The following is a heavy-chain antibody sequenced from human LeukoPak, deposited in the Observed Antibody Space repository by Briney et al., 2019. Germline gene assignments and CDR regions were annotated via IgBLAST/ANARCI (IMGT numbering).Heavy chain of an antibody. J-gene: IGHJ4*01. CDR2: IKTKAEGETI. V-gene: IGHV3-15*05. CDR1: GFNFNDAY. Sequence: GESLRLSCAASGFNFNDAYMTWVRQAPGKGLEWTGRIKTKAEGETIHYAAPVKGRFSISKDDLRTTVYLQMNDLKADDTATYYCTTRLSWGHGTLVTVSS. D-gene: IGHD2-21*02. CDR3: TTRLS.